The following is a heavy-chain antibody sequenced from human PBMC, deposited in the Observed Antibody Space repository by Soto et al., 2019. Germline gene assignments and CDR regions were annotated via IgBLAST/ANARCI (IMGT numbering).Heavy chain of an antibody. J-gene: IGHJ6*02. CDR3: TTSIAAAGTGVYYYYYGMDV. CDR2: IKSKTDGGTT. V-gene: IGHV3-15*01. CDR1: GFTFSNAW. Sequence: GGSLRLSCAASGFTFSNAWMSWVRQAPGKWLEWVGRIKSKTDGGTTDYAAPVKGRFTISRDDSKNTLYLQMNSLKTEDTAVYYCTTSIAAAGTGVYYYYYGMDVWGQGXTVTVYS. D-gene: IGHD6-13*01.